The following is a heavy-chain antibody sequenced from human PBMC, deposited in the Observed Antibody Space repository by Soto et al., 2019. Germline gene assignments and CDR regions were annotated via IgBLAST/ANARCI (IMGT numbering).Heavy chain of an antibody. CDR1: GGSISGGVGGLYY. J-gene: IGHJ2*01. V-gene: IGHV4-30-4*01. CDR2: IYDSGST. D-gene: IGHD4-17*01. CDR3: AREVIPLTTDWYFDL. Sequence: QLQLRESGPGLVKPSETLSLTCTVSGGSISGGVGGLYYWSWIRQPPGKGLEWIGYIYDSGSTYYNPSLKTRVTISVDTSKNHFSLRLSSITAADTAVYYCAREVIPLTTDWYFDLWGRGTLVTFSS.